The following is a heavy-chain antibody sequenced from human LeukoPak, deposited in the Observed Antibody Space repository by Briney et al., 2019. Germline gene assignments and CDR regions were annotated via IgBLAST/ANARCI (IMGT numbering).Heavy chain of an antibody. J-gene: IGHJ1*01. CDR1: GDTFSSYS. CDR2: IIPILGIT. D-gene: IGHD6-13*01. V-gene: IGHV1-69*02. Sequence: ASVKVSCKASGDTFSSYSFSWVRQAPGQGLEWMGRIIPILGITNFARKFQGRVTITADKSASTAFMELSSLRSADTAVYYCARGTRYSSSWFLNWGQGTLVTVSS. CDR3: ARGTRYSSSWFLN.